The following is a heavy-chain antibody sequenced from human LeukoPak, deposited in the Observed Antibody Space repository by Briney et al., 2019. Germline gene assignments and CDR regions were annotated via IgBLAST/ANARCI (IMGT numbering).Heavy chain of an antibody. D-gene: IGHD6-19*01. Sequence: GGSLRLSCAASGFTFSSYAMSWVRQAPAKGLEWVSAISGSGGSTYYADSVKGRFTISRDNSKNTLYLQMNSLRAEDTAVYYCVVRGWMVIGFHFDYWGQGTLVTVSS. J-gene: IGHJ4*02. CDR3: VVRGWMVIGFHFDY. CDR1: GFTFSSYA. CDR2: ISGSGGST. V-gene: IGHV3-23*01.